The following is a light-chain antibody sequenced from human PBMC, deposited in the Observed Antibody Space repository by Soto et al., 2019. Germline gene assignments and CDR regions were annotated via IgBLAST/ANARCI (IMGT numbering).Light chain of an antibody. J-gene: IGLJ2*01. CDR1: SSDVGGYNY. Sequence: QSALTQPASVSGSPGQSITISCTGTSSDVGGYNYVSWYQHHPGKAPKLMIFDVSKRPSGVSNHFSGSKSGNTASLTISGFQAEDEADYYCCSYAGSSTVVFDGGTKVTVL. V-gene: IGLV2-23*02. CDR2: DVS. CDR3: CSYAGSSTVV.